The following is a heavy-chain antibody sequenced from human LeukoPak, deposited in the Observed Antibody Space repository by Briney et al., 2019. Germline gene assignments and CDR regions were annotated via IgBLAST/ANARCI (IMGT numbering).Heavy chain of an antibody. Sequence: SETLSLTCAVYGGSFSGYYWSWIRQPPVKGLEWIGEINHSGSTNYNPSLKSRVTISVDTSKNQFSLKLSSVTAADTAVYYCARGQIGEYYFDYWGQGTLVTVSS. CDR3: ARGQIGEYYFDY. CDR1: GGSFSGYY. J-gene: IGHJ4*02. V-gene: IGHV4-34*01. CDR2: INHSGST. D-gene: IGHD3-10*01.